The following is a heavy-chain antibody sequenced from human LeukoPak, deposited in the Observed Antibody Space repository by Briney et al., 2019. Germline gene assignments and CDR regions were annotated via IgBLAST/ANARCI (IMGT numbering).Heavy chain of an antibody. J-gene: IGHJ3*02. V-gene: IGHV3-9*01. CDR1: GFRFGDYA. CDR3: AKDFFYNSSGYAAFDI. Sequence: PRGSLRLSCTASGFRFGDYAMHWVRQVPGKGLEWVSGISWLSDNIAYADSVKGRFTISRDNAKKSLYLQMNSLRAEDTALYYCAKDFFYNSSGYAAFDIWGQGTLVTVSS. CDR2: ISWLSDNI. D-gene: IGHD3-22*01.